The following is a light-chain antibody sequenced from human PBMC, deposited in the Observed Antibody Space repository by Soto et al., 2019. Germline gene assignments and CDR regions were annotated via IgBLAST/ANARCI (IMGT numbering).Light chain of an antibody. V-gene: IGKV3-20*01. Sequence: EIVLTQSPCTLSLSPGERATLSCRASQSVSSYLAWYQQKPGQAPRLLIYGVSSRATGIPDRFSGSGSGTDFTLTISRLEPGDFAVYYCQRYGSAPNAFGQGTRLEIK. CDR1: QSVSSY. J-gene: IGKJ5*01. CDR3: QRYGSAPNA. CDR2: GVS.